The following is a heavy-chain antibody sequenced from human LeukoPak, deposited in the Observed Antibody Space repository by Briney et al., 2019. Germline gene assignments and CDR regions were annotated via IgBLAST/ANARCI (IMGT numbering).Heavy chain of an antibody. Sequence: GASVKASCKASGGTFSSYAISWVRQAPGQGLEWMGRIIPILGIANYAQKFQGRVTITADKSTSTAYMELSSLRSEDTAVYYCARDRDSSGWYSYFDYWGQGTLVTVSS. D-gene: IGHD6-19*01. V-gene: IGHV1-69*04. CDR2: IIPILGIA. J-gene: IGHJ4*02. CDR1: GGTFSSYA. CDR3: ARDRDSSGWYSYFDY.